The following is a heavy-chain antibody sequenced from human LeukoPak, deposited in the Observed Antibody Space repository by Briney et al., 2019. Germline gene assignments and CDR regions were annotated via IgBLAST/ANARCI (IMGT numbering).Heavy chain of an antibody. V-gene: IGHV4-59*01. D-gene: IGHD3-22*01. J-gene: IGHJ3*02. CDR1: GVSISSSY. Sequence: SETLSLTCTVSGVSISSSYWSWIRQSPGRGLEWIGYLHYSGSTNYNPSLKSRVTISVDTSENQFFLRLSSVTAADTAFYYCARGYYDSRGYSNPFDIWGQGTMVTVSS. CDR3: ARGYYDSRGYSNPFDI. CDR2: LHYSGST.